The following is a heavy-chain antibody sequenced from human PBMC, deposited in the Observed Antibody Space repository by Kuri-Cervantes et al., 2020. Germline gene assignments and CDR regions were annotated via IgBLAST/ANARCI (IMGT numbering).Heavy chain of an antibody. J-gene: IGHJ4*02. CDR3: ARLYTIDGGPLFDY. V-gene: IGHV4-59*05. CDR1: GGSISSYY. D-gene: IGHD4-23*01. Sequence: SETLSLTCTVSGGSISSYYWSWIRQPPGKGLEWIGSIYYSGSTYYNPSLKSRVTISVDTSKNQFSLKLSSVTAADTAVYYCARLYTIDGGPLFDYWGQGTLVTVSS. CDR2: IYYSGST.